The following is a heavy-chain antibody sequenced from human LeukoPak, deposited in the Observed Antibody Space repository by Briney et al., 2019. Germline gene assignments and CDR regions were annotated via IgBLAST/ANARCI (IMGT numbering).Heavy chain of an antibody. Sequence: GGSLRLSCAASGFTFSSHSMSWVRQAPGKGLEWVSSISSCSSYIYYADSVKGRFTISRDYAKNSLYLQMNSLRAEDTAVYYCVRACGGDCYLADYWGQGTLVTVSS. CDR2: ISSCSSYI. J-gene: IGHJ4*02. CDR3: VRACGGDCYLADY. D-gene: IGHD2-21*02. CDR1: GFTFSSHS. V-gene: IGHV3-21*01.